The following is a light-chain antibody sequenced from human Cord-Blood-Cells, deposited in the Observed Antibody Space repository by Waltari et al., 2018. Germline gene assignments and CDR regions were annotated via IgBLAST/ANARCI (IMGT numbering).Light chain of an antibody. V-gene: IGKV3-11*01. J-gene: IGKJ4*01. Sequence: IVLTQSPATLSLSPGDGATLPCRASQSVTSYLAWYQQKPGQAPRLLIYDASNRATGIPARFSGSGSGTDFTLTISSLEPEDFAVYYCQQRSNWPLTFGGGTKVEIK. CDR1: QSVTSY. CDR3: QQRSNWPLT. CDR2: DAS.